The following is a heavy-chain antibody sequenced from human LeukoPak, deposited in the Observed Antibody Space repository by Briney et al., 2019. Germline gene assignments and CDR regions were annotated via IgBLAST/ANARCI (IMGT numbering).Heavy chain of an antibody. CDR3: ARHLRAVAGGRYFDY. V-gene: IGHV4-59*01. CDR1: GASSDSISSYY. J-gene: IGHJ4*02. Sequence: NPSETLSLTCSVSGASSDSISSYYWSWIRQPPGEGLEWVGYILYTGSTTYNPSLKGRVTISVDTSKNQFSLKLRSVTAADTAVYYCARHLRAVAGGRYFDYWGQGTQVTVSS. CDR2: ILYTGST. D-gene: IGHD6-19*01.